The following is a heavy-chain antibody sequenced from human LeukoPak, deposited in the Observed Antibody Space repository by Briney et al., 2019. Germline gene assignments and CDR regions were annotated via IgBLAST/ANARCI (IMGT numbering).Heavy chain of an antibody. Sequence: TSETLSLTCTVSGGSISSYYWSWIRQPPGKGLEWIGYIYYSGSTNYNPSLKSRVTISVDTSKNQFSLKLSSVTAADTAVYYCARRPSRVRYFDWLSAVQRIYAFDIWGQGTMVTVSS. CDR3: ARRPSRVRYFDWLSAVQRIYAFDI. D-gene: IGHD3-9*01. J-gene: IGHJ3*02. CDR1: GGSISSYY. CDR2: IYYSGST. V-gene: IGHV4-59*12.